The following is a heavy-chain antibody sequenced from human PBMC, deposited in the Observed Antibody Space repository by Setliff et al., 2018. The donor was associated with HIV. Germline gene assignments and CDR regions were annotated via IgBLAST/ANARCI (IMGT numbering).Heavy chain of an antibody. V-gene: IGHV3-33*03. J-gene: IGHJ4*02. CDR2: IWYDGSDK. D-gene: IGHD6-13*01. Sequence: PGGSLRLSCATSGFTFSYYGMHWVRQAPGKGLEWVTFIWYDGSDKYYLDSVKGRFTISRDNSKNTLYLQMNNLRPEDTAVYYCAKDRYSSTWTEGFDYWGQGTLVTVSS. CDR3: AKDRYSSTWTEGFDY. CDR1: GFTFSYYG.